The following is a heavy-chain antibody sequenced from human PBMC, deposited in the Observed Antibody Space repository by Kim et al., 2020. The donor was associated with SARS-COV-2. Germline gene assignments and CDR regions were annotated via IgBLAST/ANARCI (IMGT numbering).Heavy chain of an antibody. CDR1: GFTFSSYA. V-gene: IGHV3-23*01. CDR2: ISGSGGST. J-gene: IGHJ6*02. CDR3: AKDPGLNCGGDCYEGGGYYYYGMDV. Sequence: GGSLRLSCAASGFTFSSYAMSWVRQAPGKGLEWVSAISGSGGSTYYADSVKGRFTISRDNSKNTLYLQMNSLRAEDTAVYYCAKDPGLNCGGDCYEGGGYYYYGMDVWGQGTTVTVSS. D-gene: IGHD2-21*02.